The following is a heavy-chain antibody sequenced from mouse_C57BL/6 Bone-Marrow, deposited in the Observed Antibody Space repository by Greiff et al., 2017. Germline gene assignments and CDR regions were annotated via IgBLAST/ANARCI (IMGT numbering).Heavy chain of an antibody. CDR2: IHPDSGST. CDR1: GYTFTSYW. Sequence: QVQLQQPGAELVKPGASVKLSCKASGYTFTSYWMHWVKQRPGQGLEWIGMIHPDSGSTSYNEKFKSKATLTVDTSSSTAYMQLSSLTTEDSAIYYCAREYYCNYCDSLDYWGQGTSVTVSS. J-gene: IGHJ4*01. D-gene: IGHD2-1*01. CDR3: AREYYCNYCDSLDY. V-gene: IGHV1-64*01.